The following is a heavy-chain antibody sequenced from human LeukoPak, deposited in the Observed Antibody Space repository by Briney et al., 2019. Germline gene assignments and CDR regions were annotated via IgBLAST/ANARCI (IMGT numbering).Heavy chain of an antibody. CDR2: ISSNGGST. CDR1: GFTFSSYA. Sequence: GGSLRLSCAASGFTFSSYAMHWVRQAPGKGLEYVSAISSNGGSTYYANSVKGRFTISRDNSKNTLYLQMGSLRAEDMAVYYCARVRLWFGEPPDYWGQGTLVTVSS. V-gene: IGHV3-64*01. D-gene: IGHD3-10*01. CDR3: ARVRLWFGEPPDY. J-gene: IGHJ4*02.